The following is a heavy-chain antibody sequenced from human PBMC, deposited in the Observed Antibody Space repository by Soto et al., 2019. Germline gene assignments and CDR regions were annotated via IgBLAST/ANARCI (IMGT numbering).Heavy chain of an antibody. D-gene: IGHD3-10*01. Sequence: WTWIRQTPGRGLEWIGHVYYSGHTKYNPSLTSRVTFSVDTSNNQHFLTLTSVTAADTATYFCARASQYYGSGPFDFWGQGTLVTVSS. V-gene: IGHV4-59*01. J-gene: IGHJ4*02. CDR2: VYYSGHT. CDR3: ARASQYYGSGPFDF.